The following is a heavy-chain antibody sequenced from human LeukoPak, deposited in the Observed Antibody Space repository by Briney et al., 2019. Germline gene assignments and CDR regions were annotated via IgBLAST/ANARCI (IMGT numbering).Heavy chain of an antibody. CDR2: IIPIFGTA. D-gene: IGHD1-26*01. V-gene: IGHV1-69*13. CDR3: ASSTVGAKGGGYFDY. J-gene: IGHJ4*02. CDR1: GGTLSSYA. Sequence: GASVKVSCKASGGTLSSYAISWVRQAPGQGLEWMGGIIPIFGTANYAQKFQGRVTITADESTSTAYMELSSLRSEDTAVYYCASSTVGAKGGGYFDYWGQGTLVTVSS.